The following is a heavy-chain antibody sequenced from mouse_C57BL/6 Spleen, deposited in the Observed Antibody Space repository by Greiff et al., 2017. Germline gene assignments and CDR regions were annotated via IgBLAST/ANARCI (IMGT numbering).Heavy chain of an antibody. CDR2: IYPGDGDT. D-gene: IGHD1-1*01. Sequence: VQLQQSGPELVKPGASVKISCKASGYAFSSSWMNWVKQRPGKGLEWIGRIYPGDGDTNYNGKFKGKATLTADKSSSTAYMQLSSLTSEDSAVYFWARAYYYGSSYGYFDVWGTGTTVTVSS. J-gene: IGHJ1*03. V-gene: IGHV1-82*01. CDR1: GYAFSSSW. CDR3: ARAYYYGSSYGYFDV.